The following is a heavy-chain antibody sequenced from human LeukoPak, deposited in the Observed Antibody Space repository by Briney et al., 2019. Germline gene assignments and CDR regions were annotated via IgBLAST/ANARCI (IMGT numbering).Heavy chain of an antibody. Sequence: PGGSLRLSCAASGFTFNNYWMTWFRQAPGKGLEWVANIKPDGTEIYYVDSVRGRFIVSRDNAKNSLYLQMNSLRAEDTAVYYCARDRDYSPTWILQHWGQGTLVTVSS. D-gene: IGHD2-15*01. V-gene: IGHV3-7*03. J-gene: IGHJ1*01. CDR2: IKPDGTEI. CDR1: GFTFNNYW. CDR3: ARDRDYSPTWILQH.